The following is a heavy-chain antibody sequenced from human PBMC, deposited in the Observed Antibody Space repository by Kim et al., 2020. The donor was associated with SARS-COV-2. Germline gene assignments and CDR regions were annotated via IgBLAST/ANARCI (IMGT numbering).Heavy chain of an antibody. V-gene: IGHV4-4*07. J-gene: IGHJ4*02. CDR3: AREGSSGWYFDY. Sequence: SETLSLTCTVSGGSISSYYWSWIRQPAGKGLEYIGRIYTSGSTSYNPSLKSRVTLSVDTSKNQFSLKLSSVTAADTAIYYCAREGSSGWYFDYWGQGTLVTVSS. CDR1: GGSISSYY. D-gene: IGHD6-19*01. CDR2: IYTSGST.